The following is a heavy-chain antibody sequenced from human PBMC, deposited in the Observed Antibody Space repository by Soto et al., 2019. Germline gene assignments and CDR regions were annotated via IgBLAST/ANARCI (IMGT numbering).Heavy chain of an antibody. CDR3: AKGYEDSSGYYIDY. CDR1: GFSFSSYG. CDR2: ISYDGSNK. Sequence: GGSLRLSCAASGFSFSSYGMQWVRQAPGKGLEWVAVISYDGSNKYYADSVKDRFTISRDNSKKTLYLQMNSLRADDTAVYYCAKGYEDSSGYYIDYWGQGTLVTVSS. D-gene: IGHD3-22*01. V-gene: IGHV3-30*18. J-gene: IGHJ4*02.